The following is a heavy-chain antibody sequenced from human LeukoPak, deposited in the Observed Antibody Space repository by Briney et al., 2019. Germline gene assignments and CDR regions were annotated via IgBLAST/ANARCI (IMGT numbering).Heavy chain of an antibody. J-gene: IGHJ3*02. D-gene: IGHD3-9*01. V-gene: IGHV4-30-2*01. CDR1: GGSISSGGYS. CDR3: ARYRPTPYDISTGYRGADAFDI. Sequence: SQTLSPTSAVSGGSISSGGYSWSWIRQPPGKGLEWIGYIYHSGSTYYNPSLKSRVTISVDRSKNQFSLKLSSVTAADTAVYYCARYRPTPYDISTGYRGADAFDIWGQGTMVTVSS. CDR2: IYHSGST.